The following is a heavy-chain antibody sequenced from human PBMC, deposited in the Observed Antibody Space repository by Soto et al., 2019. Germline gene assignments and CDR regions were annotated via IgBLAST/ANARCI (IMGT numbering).Heavy chain of an antibody. D-gene: IGHD3-22*01. CDR2: INPNNDGT. V-gene: IGHV1-2*02. Sequence: ASVKVSCKASGYTFTGYYFHWVRQAPGQGLEWMGWINPNNDGTNYAQNFQGRVTMTRDTSVNTAYMELSSLTSDDTAMYYCARAYYHSSGYYFLDYWGQGSQVTVSS. J-gene: IGHJ4*02. CDR1: GYTFTGYY. CDR3: ARAYYHSSGYYFLDY.